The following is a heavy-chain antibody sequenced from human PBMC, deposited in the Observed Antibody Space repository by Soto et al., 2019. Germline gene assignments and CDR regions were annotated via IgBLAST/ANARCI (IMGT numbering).Heavy chain of an antibody. V-gene: IGHV1-18*04. CDR1: GYTFTSYG. CDR3: AREISQAVAGTFDYFDY. CDR2: ISAYNGNT. D-gene: IGHD6-19*01. J-gene: IGHJ4*02. Sequence: ASVKVSFKACGYTFTSYGISWLRQAPGQGLEWMGWISAYNGNTNHAQKLQGRVTMTTDTSTSTAYTELRSLRSDDTAVYYWAREISQAVAGTFDYFDYWGQGTLVTVSS.